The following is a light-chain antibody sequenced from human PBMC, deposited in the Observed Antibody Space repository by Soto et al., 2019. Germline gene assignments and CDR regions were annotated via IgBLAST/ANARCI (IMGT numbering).Light chain of an antibody. Sequence: QSVLTQPPSVSGAPGQRVTISCTGSSFNIGAGYDVHWYQQLPGTAPKLLIYGNSNRPSGVPDRFSGSKSVTSASLAITGLQAEDEADYYCQSYDSSLSSVVFGGGTKLTVL. CDR3: QSYDSSLSSVV. CDR1: SFNIGAGYD. CDR2: GNS. J-gene: IGLJ2*01. V-gene: IGLV1-40*01.